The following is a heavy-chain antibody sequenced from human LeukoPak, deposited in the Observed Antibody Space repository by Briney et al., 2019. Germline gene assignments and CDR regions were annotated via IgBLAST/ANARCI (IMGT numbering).Heavy chain of an antibody. J-gene: IGHJ4*02. D-gene: IGHD3-10*01. Sequence: GGPPRLSCEASGFTFSSYGMHWVRQAPGKGLEWVAVIWYDGSNKYYADSVKGRFTISRDNSKNTLYLQLNSLRAEDTAVYYCARGSALLWFGELPDWGQGTLVTVSS. CDR1: GFTFSSYG. V-gene: IGHV3-33*01. CDR3: ARGSALLWFGELPD. CDR2: IWYDGSNK.